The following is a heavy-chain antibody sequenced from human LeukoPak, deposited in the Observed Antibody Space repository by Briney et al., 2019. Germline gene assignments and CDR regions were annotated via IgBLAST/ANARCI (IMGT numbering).Heavy chain of an antibody. CDR2: INPNSGGT. Sequence: ASVKVSCKASGYTFTGYYMHWVRRAPGQGLEWMGWINPNSGGTNYAQKFQGRVTMTRDTSISTAYMELSRLRSDDTAVYYCARGVLAYCGGDCYSRLSAPLPEDDYWGQGTLVTVSS. V-gene: IGHV1-2*02. J-gene: IGHJ4*02. CDR3: ARGVLAYCGGDCYSRLSAPLPEDDY. CDR1: GYTFTGYY. D-gene: IGHD2-21*01.